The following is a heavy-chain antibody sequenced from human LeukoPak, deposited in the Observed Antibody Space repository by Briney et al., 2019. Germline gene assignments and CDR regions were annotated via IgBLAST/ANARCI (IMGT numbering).Heavy chain of an antibody. CDR3: ARDESRGWGSGFDY. Sequence: GRSLRLSCAASGFTFSSYAMHWVRQAPGKGLEWVAVISYDGSNKYYADSVKGRFTISRDNSKNTLYLQMNSLRAEDTAVYYCARDESRGWGSGFDYWGQGTLVTVSS. CDR2: ISYDGSNK. V-gene: IGHV3-30*14. CDR1: GFTFSSYA. J-gene: IGHJ4*02. D-gene: IGHD6-19*01.